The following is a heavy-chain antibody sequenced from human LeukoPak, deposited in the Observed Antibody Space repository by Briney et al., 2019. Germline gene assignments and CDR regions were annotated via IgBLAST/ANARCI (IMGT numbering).Heavy chain of an antibody. J-gene: IGHJ5*02. CDR1: GGSISSYY. Sequence: SETLSLTCTVSGGSISSYYWSRIRQPPGKGLEWIGYIYYSGSTNYNPSLKSRVTISVDTSKNQFSLKLSSVTAADTAVYYCAALAPYYDSSGYYYHWFDPWGQGTLVTVSS. V-gene: IGHV4-59*01. CDR3: AALAPYYDSSGYYYHWFDP. D-gene: IGHD3-22*01. CDR2: IYYSGST.